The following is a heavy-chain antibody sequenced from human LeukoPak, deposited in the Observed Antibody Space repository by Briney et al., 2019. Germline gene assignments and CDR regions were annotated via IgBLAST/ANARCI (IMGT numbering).Heavy chain of an antibody. CDR3: ARERDIVATIALDY. D-gene: IGHD5-12*01. CDR1: GYTFTGYY. Sequence: GASVKVSCKASGYTFTGYYMHWVRQAPGQGLEWMGWINPNSGGTNYAQKFQGRVTMTRDTSISTAYMELSRLRSDDTAVYYCARERDIVATIALDYWGQGTLVTVSS. V-gene: IGHV1-2*02. J-gene: IGHJ4*02. CDR2: INPNSGGT.